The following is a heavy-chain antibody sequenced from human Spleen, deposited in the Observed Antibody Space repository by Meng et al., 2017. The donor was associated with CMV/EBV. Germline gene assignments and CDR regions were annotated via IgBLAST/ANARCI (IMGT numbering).Heavy chain of an antibody. J-gene: IGHJ4*02. Sequence: GESLKISCASSGFTFSDYYMSWIRQAPGKGLEWVSSISSSSSYIYYADSVKGRFTISRDNAKNSLYLQMNSLRAEDTAVYYCARDSQQLRIDYWGQGTLVTVSS. V-gene: IGHV3-11*06. CDR1: GFTFSDYY. D-gene: IGHD6-13*01. CDR3: ARDSQQLRIDY. CDR2: ISSSSSYI.